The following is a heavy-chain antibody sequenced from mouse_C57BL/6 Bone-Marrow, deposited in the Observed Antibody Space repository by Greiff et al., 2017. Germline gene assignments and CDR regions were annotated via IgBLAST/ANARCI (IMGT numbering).Heavy chain of an antibody. CDR1: GFTFSSYG. Sequence: EVKLMESGGDLVKPGGSLKLSCAASGFTFSSYGMSWVRQTPDKRLEWVATISTGGSYTYYPDSVKGRFTISRDNAKNTLYLQMSRLKSEDTAMYYCARISRLRFAYWGQGTLVTVSA. J-gene: IGHJ3*01. CDR3: ARISRLRFAY. CDR2: ISTGGSYT. D-gene: IGHD1-2*01. V-gene: IGHV5-6*01.